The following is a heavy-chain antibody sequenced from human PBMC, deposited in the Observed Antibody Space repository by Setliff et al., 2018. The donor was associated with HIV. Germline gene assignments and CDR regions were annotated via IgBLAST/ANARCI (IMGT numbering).Heavy chain of an antibody. Sequence: GGSLRLSCSTSGFNFRDSWMSWLRLAPGKGLEWVANISPDESERYSVDSVRGRFTVARDNAKSSLYLQMSGLKIEDMAVYYCARPGRSNYWDSFDYWGQGILVTVSS. CDR3: ARPGRSNYWDSFDY. J-gene: IGHJ4*02. CDR1: GFNFRDSW. D-gene: IGHD3-10*01. V-gene: IGHV3-7*01. CDR2: ISPDESER.